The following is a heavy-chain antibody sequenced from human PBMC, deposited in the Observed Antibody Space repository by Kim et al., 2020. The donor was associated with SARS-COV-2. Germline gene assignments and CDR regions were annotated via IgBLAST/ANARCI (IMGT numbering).Heavy chain of an antibody. Sequence: GGSLRLSCAASGFTFSSYGMHWVRQAPGKGLEWVAVISYDGSNKYYADSVKGRFTISRDNSKNTLYLQMNSLRAEDTAVYYCAKERYDSSGYYYFYYYYYGMDVWGQGTTVTVSS. V-gene: IGHV3-30*18. CDR2: ISYDGSNK. D-gene: IGHD3-22*01. CDR3: AKERYDSSGYYYFYYYYYGMDV. CDR1: GFTFSSYG. J-gene: IGHJ6*02.